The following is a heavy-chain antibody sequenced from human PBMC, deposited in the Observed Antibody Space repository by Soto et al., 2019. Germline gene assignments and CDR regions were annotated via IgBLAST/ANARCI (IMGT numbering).Heavy chain of an antibody. D-gene: IGHD3-10*01. CDR1: GGAISSYY. CDR3: ARLLWFGELLPFYGMDV. V-gene: IGHV4-59*01. Sequence: KTSETLSLTCTVSGGAISSYYWSWMRQPPGKGLESIGYIYYSWSTNYNPSLKSRVTISVDTSKNQFSLKLSSVTGADTAVYYCARLLWFGELLPFYGMDVWGQGTTGAVSS. J-gene: IGHJ6*02. CDR2: IYYSWST.